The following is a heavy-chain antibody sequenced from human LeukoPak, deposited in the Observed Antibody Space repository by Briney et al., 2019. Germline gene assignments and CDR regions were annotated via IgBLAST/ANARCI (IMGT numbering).Heavy chain of an antibody. CDR1: GYTFTSYG. J-gene: IGHJ4*02. V-gene: IGHV1-18*01. CDR2: ISAYNGNT. CDR3: ARDVPESITYYYDSSGKTLFDY. D-gene: IGHD3-22*01. Sequence: GASVKVSCKASGYTFTSYGIGWVRQAPGQGLEWMGWISAYNGNTNYAQKLQGRVTMTTDTSTSTAYMELRSLRSDDTAVYYCARDVPESITYYYDSSGKTLFDYWGQGTLVTVSS.